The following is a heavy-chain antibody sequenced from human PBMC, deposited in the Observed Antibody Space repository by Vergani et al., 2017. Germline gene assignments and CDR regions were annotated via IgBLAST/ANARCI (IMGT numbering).Heavy chain of an antibody. CDR2: INPNSGGT. J-gene: IGHJ3*02. Sequence: QVQLVQSGAEVKKPGASVKVSCKASGYTFTGYYMHWVRQAPGQGLEWMGWINPNSGGTNYAQKFQGRVTMIRDTSISTAYMELSRLRSDDTAVYYCARDNGPIAVAGTVAFDIWGQGTMVTVSS. CDR3: ARDNGPIAVAGTVAFDI. V-gene: IGHV1-2*02. CDR1: GYTFTGYY. D-gene: IGHD6-19*01.